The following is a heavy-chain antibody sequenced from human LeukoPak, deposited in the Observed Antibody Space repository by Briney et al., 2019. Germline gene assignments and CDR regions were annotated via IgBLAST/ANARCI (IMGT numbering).Heavy chain of an antibody. J-gene: IGHJ4*02. D-gene: IGHD2-2*01. V-gene: IGHV3-23*01. Sequence: PGRSLRLSCTASGFTFGDYVLSWVRQAPGKGLEWVSAISGSGGSTYYADSLKGRFTISRDNSKNTLYLQMNSLRAEDTAVYYCAKAPLGYCSSTSCYLELLVLEYWGQGTLVTVSS. CDR2: ISGSGGST. CDR1: GFTFGDYV. CDR3: AKAPLGYCSSTSCYLELLVLEY.